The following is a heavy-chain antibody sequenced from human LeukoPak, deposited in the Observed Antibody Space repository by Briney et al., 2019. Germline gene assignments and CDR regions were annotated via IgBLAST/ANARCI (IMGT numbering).Heavy chain of an antibody. V-gene: IGHV4-59*05. D-gene: IGHD6-13*01. Sequence: PSETLSLTCTVSGGSISSYYWSWIRQPAGKGLEWIGRIYYSGSTYYNPSLESRVTISVDTSKNQFSLKLSSVTAADTAVYYCARRPIYSSFDYWGQGTLVTVSS. J-gene: IGHJ4*02. CDR3: ARRPIYSSFDY. CDR1: GGSISSYY. CDR2: IYYSGST.